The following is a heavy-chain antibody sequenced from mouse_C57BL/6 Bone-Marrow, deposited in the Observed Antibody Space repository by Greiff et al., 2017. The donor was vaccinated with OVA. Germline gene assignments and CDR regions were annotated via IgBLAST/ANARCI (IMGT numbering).Heavy chain of an antibody. V-gene: IGHV14-4*01. CDR3: TTSYDYRYFDV. CDR2: IDPENGDT. J-gene: IGHJ1*03. D-gene: IGHD2-4*01. CDR1: GFNIKDDY. Sequence: VQLQQSGAELVRPGASVKLSCTASGFNIKDDYMHWVKQRPEQGLEWIGWIDPENGDTEYASKFQGKATITADTSSNTAYLQLSSLTSEDTAVYYCTTSYDYRYFDVWGTGTTVTVSS.